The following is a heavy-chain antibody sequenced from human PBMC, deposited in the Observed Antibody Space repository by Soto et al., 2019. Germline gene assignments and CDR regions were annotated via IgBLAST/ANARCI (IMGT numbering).Heavy chain of an antibody. D-gene: IGHD1-7*01. V-gene: IGHV3-23*01. J-gene: IGHJ4*02. CDR2: ISGSGGST. Sequence: VGSLRLSCAASGFTFSSYAMSWVRQAPGKGLEWVSAISGSGGSTYYADSVKGRFTISRDNSKNTLYLQMNSLRAEDTAVYYCAKDPRRITGTTFDYWGQGTLVTVSS. CDR1: GFTFSSYA. CDR3: AKDPRRITGTTFDY.